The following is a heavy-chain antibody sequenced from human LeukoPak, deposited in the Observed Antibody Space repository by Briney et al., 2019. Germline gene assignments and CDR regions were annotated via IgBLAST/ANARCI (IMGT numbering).Heavy chain of an antibody. J-gene: IGHJ6*02. D-gene: IGHD1-1*01. CDR3: ARDLLALWTETHYYYYGMDV. CDR2: TYYRSKWYN. V-gene: IGHV6-1*01. CDR1: GDSVSSNSAA. Sequence: SQTLSLTCAISGDSVSSNSAAWNWIRQSPSRGLEWLGRTYYRSKWYNDYAVSVKSRITINPDTSKNQFSLRLNSVTPEDTAVYYCARDLLALWTETHYYYYGMDVWGQGTTVTVSS.